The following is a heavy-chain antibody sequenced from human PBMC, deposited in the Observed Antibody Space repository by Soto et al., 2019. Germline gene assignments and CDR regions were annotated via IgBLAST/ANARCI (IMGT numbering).Heavy chain of an antibody. J-gene: IGHJ6*02. D-gene: IGHD2-2*01. CDR3: AREEIVVVPAATPTHYYYYYGMDV. V-gene: IGHV1-69*01. CDR1: GGTFSSYA. Sequence: QVQLVQSGAEVKKHGSSVKVSCKASGGTFSSYAISWVRQAPGQGLEWMGGIIPIFGTANYAQKFQGRVTITADESTSTAYMELSSLRSADTAVYYCAREEIVVVPAATPTHYYYYYGMDVWGQGTTVTVSS. CDR2: IIPIFGTA.